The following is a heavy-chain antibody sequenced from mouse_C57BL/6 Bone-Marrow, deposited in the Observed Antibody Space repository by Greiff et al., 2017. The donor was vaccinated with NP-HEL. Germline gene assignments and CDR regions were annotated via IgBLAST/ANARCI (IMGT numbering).Heavy chain of an antibody. D-gene: IGHD2-3*01. CDR3: ARGADDGYYAPFAY. V-gene: IGHV1-63*01. CDR2: IYPGGGYT. Sequence: QVQLQQSGAELVRPGTSVKMSCKASGYTFTNYWIGWAKQRPGHGLEWIGDIYPGGGYTNYNEKFKGKAKLTADKSSSTAYMQFSSLTSEDSAIYYCARGADDGYYAPFAYWGQGTLVTVSA. CDR1: GYTFTNYW. J-gene: IGHJ3*01.